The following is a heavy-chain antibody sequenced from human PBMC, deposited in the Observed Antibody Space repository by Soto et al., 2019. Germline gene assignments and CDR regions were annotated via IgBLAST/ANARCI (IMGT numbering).Heavy chain of an antibody. D-gene: IGHD5-12*01. Sequence: QVQLLESGGGAVQPGRSLELSCEVSGFTFTNYAMHWVRQAPGKGLEWVALISFDGRNRYYADSLKGRFAISRDNSKYTLYLQMSRLRTEDTSLYYCAKFDSTSNSGYDSSDCWGQGTLVTVSS. CDR2: ISFDGRNR. CDR3: AKFDSTSNSGYDSSDC. J-gene: IGHJ4*02. CDR1: GFTFTNYA. V-gene: IGHV3-30*18.